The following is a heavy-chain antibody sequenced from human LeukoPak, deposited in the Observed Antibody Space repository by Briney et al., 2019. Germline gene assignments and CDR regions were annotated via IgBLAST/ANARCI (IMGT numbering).Heavy chain of an antibody. J-gene: IGHJ4*02. CDR3: ARERPSGSYYNDY. D-gene: IGHD3-10*01. CDR1: GGTFSSYN. V-gene: IGHV1-69*04. Sequence: ASVKVSCKASGGTFSSYNISWVRQAPGQGLEWMGRIIPILGIANYAQKFQGRVTITADKSTSTAYMELSSLRSEDTAVYYCARERPSGSYYNDYWGQGTLVTVSS. CDR2: IIPILGIA.